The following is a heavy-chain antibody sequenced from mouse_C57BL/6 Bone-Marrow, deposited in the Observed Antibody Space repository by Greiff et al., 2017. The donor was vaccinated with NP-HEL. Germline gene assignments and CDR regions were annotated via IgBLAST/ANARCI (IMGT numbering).Heavy chain of an antibody. J-gene: IGHJ4*01. Sequence: EVQGVESGGGLVQSGRSLRLSCATSGFTFSDFYMEWVRQAPGKGLEWIAASRNKANDYTTEYSTSVKGRFIVSRDTSQSILYLQMNALRAEDTAIYYCARDGGLYAMDYWGQGTSVTVSS. CDR1: GFTFSDFY. CDR3: ARDGGLYAMDY. V-gene: IGHV7-1*01. CDR2: SRNKANDYTT.